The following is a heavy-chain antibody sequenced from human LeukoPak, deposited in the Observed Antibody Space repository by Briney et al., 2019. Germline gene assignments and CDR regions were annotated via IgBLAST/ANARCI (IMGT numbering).Heavy chain of an antibody. Sequence: GGSLRLSCAASGFTFGDYAMSWVRQAPGKGLEWVGFIRSKAYGGTTEYAASVKGRFTISRDDSKSIAYLQMNSLKTEDTAVYYCTKNLRRLDYWGQGTLVTVSS. CDR1: GFTFGDYA. D-gene: IGHD4-17*01. V-gene: IGHV3-49*04. CDR2: IRSKAYGGTT. J-gene: IGHJ4*02. CDR3: TKNLRRLDY.